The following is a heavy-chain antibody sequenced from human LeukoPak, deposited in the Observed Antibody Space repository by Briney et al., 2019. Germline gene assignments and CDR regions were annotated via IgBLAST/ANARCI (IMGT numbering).Heavy chain of an antibody. Sequence: GGPLRLSCAASGFTFSSYTMNWVRQAPGKGLEWVSTISGSGGSTYYADSVKGRFTISRDNSKNTLYLQMNSLRAEDTAVYYCAKAVGDFSNNWGQGTLVTVSS. CDR1: GFTFSSYT. V-gene: IGHV3-23*01. CDR2: ISGSGGST. CDR3: AKAVGDFSNN. J-gene: IGHJ4*02. D-gene: IGHD4-11*01.